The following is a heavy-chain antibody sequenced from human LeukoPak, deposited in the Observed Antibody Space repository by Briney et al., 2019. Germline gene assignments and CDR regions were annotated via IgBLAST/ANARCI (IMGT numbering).Heavy chain of an antibody. CDR3: ARGYYYTTGFYSFDY. CDR2: ISGSGGST. J-gene: IGHJ4*02. Sequence: GGSLRLSCAASGFAFTNFAMNWVRQAPGKGLEWVSTISGSGGSTYYADSVKGRFTISRANSKNTLSLQMNSLRAEDTAVYYCARGYYYTTGFYSFDYWDQGTLVTVSS. D-gene: IGHD3-22*01. CDR1: GFAFTNFA. V-gene: IGHV3-23*01.